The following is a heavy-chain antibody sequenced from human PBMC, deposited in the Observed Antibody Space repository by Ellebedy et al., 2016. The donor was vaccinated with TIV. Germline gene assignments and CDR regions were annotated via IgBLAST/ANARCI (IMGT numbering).Heavy chain of an antibody. J-gene: IGHJ6*02. D-gene: IGHD5-12*01. V-gene: IGHV3-21*01. CDR2: ISSSSSYI. CDR3: ARDKWLRFYYYSMDV. Sequence: GESLKISCAASGFTFSSYSMNWVRQAPGKGLEWVSSISSSSSYIYYADSVKGRFTISRDNAKNSLYLQMNSLRAEDTAVYYCARDKWLRFYYYSMDVWGQGTTVTVSS. CDR1: GFTFSSYS.